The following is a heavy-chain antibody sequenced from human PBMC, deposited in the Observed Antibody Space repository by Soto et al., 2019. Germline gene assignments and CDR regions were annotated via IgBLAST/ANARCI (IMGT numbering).Heavy chain of an antibody. D-gene: IGHD3-9*01. V-gene: IGHV4-31*03. CDR1: GGSISSGGYY. Sequence: SETLSLTCTVSGGSISSGGYYWGWIRQHPGKGLEWIGYIYYSGSTYYNPSLKSRVTISVDTSKNQFSLKLSSVTAADTAVYYCARGTIYDILTGYYAFDIWGQGTMVTVSS. CDR2: IYYSGST. CDR3: ARGTIYDILTGYYAFDI. J-gene: IGHJ3*02.